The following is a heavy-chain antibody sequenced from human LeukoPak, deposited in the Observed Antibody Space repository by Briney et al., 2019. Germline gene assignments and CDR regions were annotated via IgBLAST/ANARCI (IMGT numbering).Heavy chain of an antibody. CDR3: ARERQTGVHWYFDL. Sequence: GGSLRLSCAASGFTFSSYGMHWVRQAPGKGLEWVAVIYYDGSNKYYADSVKVRFTMSRDNSKNTVYLQMNSLRADDTAVYYCARERQTGVHWYFDLWGRGTLVTVSS. CDR1: GFTFSSYG. V-gene: IGHV3-33*01. D-gene: IGHD2-8*02. J-gene: IGHJ2*01. CDR2: IYYDGSNK.